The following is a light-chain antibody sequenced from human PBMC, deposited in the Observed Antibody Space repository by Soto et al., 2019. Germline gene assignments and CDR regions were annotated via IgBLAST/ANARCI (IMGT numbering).Light chain of an antibody. CDR1: QGIGND. Sequence: IQMTQSPSSLSASVGDRVNITCRASQGIGNDLGWYQQKPGKAPKLLIYAASNLPSGVPPRFSGSGSGTEFTLTISSLQTDDFATYYCQQYNSYSSWTFGQGTKVDIK. CDR3: QQYNSYSSWT. V-gene: IGKV1-17*01. CDR2: AAS. J-gene: IGKJ1*01.